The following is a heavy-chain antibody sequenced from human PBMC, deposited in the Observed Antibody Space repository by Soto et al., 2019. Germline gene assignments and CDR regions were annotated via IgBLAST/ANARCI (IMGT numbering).Heavy chain of an antibody. CDR2: IYHSGST. D-gene: IGHD3-22*01. CDR1: GGSISSSNW. J-gene: IGHJ5*02. V-gene: IGHV4-4*02. Sequence: SETLSLTCAASGGSISSSNWWSWVRQPPGKGLEWIGEIYHSGSTNYNPSLKSRVTISVDKSKNQFSLKLSSVTAADTAVYYCARGETKYYYGSSGYYLYWFDPWGQGTLVTVSS. CDR3: ARGETKYYYGSSGYYLYWFDP.